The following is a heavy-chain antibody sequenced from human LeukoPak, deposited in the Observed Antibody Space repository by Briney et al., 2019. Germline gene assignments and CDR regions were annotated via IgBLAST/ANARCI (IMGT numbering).Heavy chain of an antibody. Sequence: GASVKVSCKASGGTFSSYAISWVRQAPGHGLEWMGRIIPILGIANYAQKFQGRVTITADKSTSTAYMELSSLRSEDTAVYYCARGGAYYGSGSYYNTLSYWGQGTLVTVSS. CDR1: GGTFSSYA. CDR3: ARGGAYYGSGSYYNTLSY. CDR2: IIPILGIA. D-gene: IGHD3-10*01. V-gene: IGHV1-69*04. J-gene: IGHJ4*02.